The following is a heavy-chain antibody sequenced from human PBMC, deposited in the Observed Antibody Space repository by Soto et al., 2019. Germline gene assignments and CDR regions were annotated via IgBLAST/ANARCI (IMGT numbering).Heavy chain of an antibody. Sequence: PGGSLRLSCTASGFTFGDYAMSWFRQAPGKGLEWVGFIRSKAYGGTTEYAASVRGRFTISRDDSKSIAYLQMNSLKTEDTAVYYCTRGLLPLNCSGGSCYRDYWGQGTLVTVAS. D-gene: IGHD2-15*01. V-gene: IGHV3-49*03. J-gene: IGHJ4*02. CDR2: IRSKAYGGTT. CDR3: TRGLLPLNCSGGSCYRDY. CDR1: GFTFGDYA.